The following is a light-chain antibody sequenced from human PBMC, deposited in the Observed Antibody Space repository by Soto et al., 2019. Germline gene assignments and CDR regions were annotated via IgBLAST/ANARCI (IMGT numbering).Light chain of an antibody. Sequence: DIQMTQSPSSVSASVGDRVTITGRASQDISNWLAWYQQKPGKAPKLLIYAASTLESGVPSRFSGSGSGTDFTLTISSLKREDFATYYCQQPKSLPRTFGGGTRVEIK. CDR2: AAS. CDR1: QDISNW. V-gene: IGKV1-12*01. J-gene: IGKJ4*01. CDR3: QQPKSLPRT.